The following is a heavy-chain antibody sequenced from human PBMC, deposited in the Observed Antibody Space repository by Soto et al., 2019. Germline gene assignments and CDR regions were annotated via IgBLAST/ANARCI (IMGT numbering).Heavy chain of an antibody. CDR3: SRRSSGWYFDY. CDR2: ISGSGDST. D-gene: IGHD6-19*01. CDR1: GFTFSSYA. V-gene: IGHV3-23*01. Sequence: EVQLLESGGGLVQPGGCLRVSCAASGFTFSSYAMSWVRQAPGKGLEWVSVISGSGDSTYYADSVKGRFTISRDNSKNTLYLQMKSLRAEDTAVYYCSRRSSGWYFDYWGQGTLVTVSS. J-gene: IGHJ4*02.